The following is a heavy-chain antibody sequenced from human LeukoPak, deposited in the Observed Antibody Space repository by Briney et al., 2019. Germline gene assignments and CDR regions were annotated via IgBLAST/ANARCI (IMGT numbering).Heavy chain of an antibody. CDR3: TRANTVSIFGVIVLDAFDI. V-gene: IGHV3-53*01. CDR1: GFTVSSNY. CDR2: IYSGGST. D-gene: IGHD3-3*01. Sequence: GGSLRLSCAASGFTVSSNYMSWVRQAPGKGLEWVSVIYSGGSTYYADPVKGRFTISRDNSKNTLYLQMNSLRAEDTAVYYCTRANTVSIFGVIVLDAFDIWGQGTMVTVSS. J-gene: IGHJ3*02.